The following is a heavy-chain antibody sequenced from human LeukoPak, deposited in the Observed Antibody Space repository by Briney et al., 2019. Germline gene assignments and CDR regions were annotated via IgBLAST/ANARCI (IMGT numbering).Heavy chain of an antibody. V-gene: IGHV3-30*04. J-gene: IGHJ4*02. Sequence: PGGSLRLSCAASGFTFSSYAMHWVRQAPGKGLEWVAVISYDGINKYYADSAKGRFTISRDNSKNTLYLQMNSLRAEDTAVYYCARGNYYDSSGYYLEGDYWGQGTLVTVSS. CDR2: ISYDGINK. CDR3: ARGNYYDSSGYYLEGDY. CDR1: GFTFSSYA. D-gene: IGHD3-22*01.